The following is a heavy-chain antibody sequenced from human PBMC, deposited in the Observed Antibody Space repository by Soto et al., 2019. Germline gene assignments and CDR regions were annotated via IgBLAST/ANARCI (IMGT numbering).Heavy chain of an antibody. V-gene: IGHV3-9*01. CDR2: ISWNSGSI. CDR3: AKDIGSSGWHLGFDY. CDR1: RFMFDNYA. Sequence: EVQLVESGGGLVQPGRSLRLSCAASRFMFDNYAMHWVRQAPGKGLEWVSGISWNSGSIGYADSVKGRFTISRDNAKKSLYLQMNSLRAEDTAFYYCAKDIGSSGWHLGFDYWGQGALVTVSS. D-gene: IGHD6-19*01. J-gene: IGHJ4*02.